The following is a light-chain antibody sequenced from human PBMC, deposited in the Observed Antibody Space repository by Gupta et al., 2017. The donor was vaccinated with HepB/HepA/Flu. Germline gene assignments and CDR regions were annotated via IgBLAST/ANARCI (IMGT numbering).Light chain of an antibody. CDR1: QSVNNNF. Sequence: EIVLTQSPGTLSLSPGERATLSCRASQSVNNNFLTWYQQKPGQAPRLLIFAASSRATGIPDRFSGSGSGTEFSLTISRLEPEDFAVYYCHQDCSLPLTFGGGTKVEIK. V-gene: IGKV3-20*01. J-gene: IGKJ4*01. CDR2: AAS. CDR3: HQDCSLPLT.